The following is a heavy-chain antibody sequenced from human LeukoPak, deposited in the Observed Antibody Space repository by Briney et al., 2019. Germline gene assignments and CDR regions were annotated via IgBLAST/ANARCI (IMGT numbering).Heavy chain of an antibody. D-gene: IGHD5-12*01. Sequence: PSETLSLTCTVSGGSISSGGYYWSWIRQPPGRGLEWIGYIYHSGSTYYNPSLKSRVTISVDRSKNQFSLKLSSVTAADTAVYYCARVDWASDIVAHLDYWGQGTLVTVSS. CDR2: IYHSGST. CDR1: GGSISSGGYY. J-gene: IGHJ4*02. V-gene: IGHV4-30-2*01. CDR3: ARVDWASDIVAHLDY.